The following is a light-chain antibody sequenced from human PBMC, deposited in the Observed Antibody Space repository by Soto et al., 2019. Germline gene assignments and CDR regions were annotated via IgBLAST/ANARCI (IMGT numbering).Light chain of an antibody. J-gene: IGKJ1*01. CDR3: QQYGSLVT. CDR2: GTS. V-gene: IGKV3-20*01. Sequence: EIVLTQSPGTLSLSPGERATLSCRASQSVSSSYLAWYQHKPGRAPRLLIDGTSSRATGIPDRFSGSGSGTDFTLTISRLEPEDLAVYYCQQYGSLVTFGQGTKV. CDR1: QSVSSSY.